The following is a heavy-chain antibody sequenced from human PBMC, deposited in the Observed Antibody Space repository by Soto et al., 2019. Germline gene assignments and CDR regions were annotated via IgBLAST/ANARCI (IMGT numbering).Heavy chain of an antibody. J-gene: IGHJ6*02. CDR1: GGSFSGYY. V-gene: IGHV4-34*01. CDR2: INHSGST. D-gene: IGHD2-2*01. CDR3: ARGEDIVVVPAAKGLGMDV. Sequence: QVQLQQWGTGLLKPSETLSLTCAVYGGSFSGYYWSWIRQPPGKGLEWIGEINHSGSTNYNPSLKSRVTISVDTSNNQFSLKLSSVTAADTAVYYCARGEDIVVVPAAKGLGMDVWGQGTTVTVSS.